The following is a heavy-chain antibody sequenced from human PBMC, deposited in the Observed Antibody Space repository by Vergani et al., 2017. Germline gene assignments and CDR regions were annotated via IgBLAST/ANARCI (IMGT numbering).Heavy chain of an antibody. CDR1: GGSFSGYY. CDR2: INHSGST. CDR3: ARAHLIDSSPLCMDV. D-gene: IGHD6-19*01. J-gene: IGHJ6*02. V-gene: IGHV4-34*01. Sequence: QVQLQQWGAGLLKPSETLSLTCAVYGGSFSGYYWSWIRQPPGKGLEWIGAINHSGSTNYNPSLKSRVTISVDTSKNQFSLKLSSVTAADTAVYYCARAHLIDSSPLCMDVGGQGTTVTVSS.